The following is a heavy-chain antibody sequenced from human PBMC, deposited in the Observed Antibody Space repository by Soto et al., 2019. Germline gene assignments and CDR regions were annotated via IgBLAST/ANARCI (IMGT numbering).Heavy chain of an antibody. CDR2: ISAYNGNT. J-gene: IGHJ6*02. Sequence: QVQLVQSGAEVKKPGASVKVSCKASGYTFTSYGISWVRQAPGQGLEWMGWISAYNGNTNYAQKLKGRVTMTTDTSTSTADMELRSLRSDDTAVYYCARGRREWPSGWPHYYYGMDVWGQGTTVTVSS. CDR3: ARGRREWPSGWPHYYYGMDV. V-gene: IGHV1-18*01. D-gene: IGHD6-19*01. CDR1: GYTFTSYG.